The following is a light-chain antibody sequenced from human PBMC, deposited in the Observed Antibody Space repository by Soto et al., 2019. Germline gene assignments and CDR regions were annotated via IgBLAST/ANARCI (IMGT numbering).Light chain of an antibody. Sequence: TQCPSPLSASVVDSVTITCLASQSVSSSYLACYQQKHGQAPRLLIYDASNRATGIPARFSGSGSGTDFTLTISSLEPEDFAVYYCQQRSNWPPITFGQGTRLEIK. CDR3: QQRSNWPPIT. V-gene: IGKV3-11*01. CDR1: QSVSSSY. CDR2: DAS. J-gene: IGKJ5*01.